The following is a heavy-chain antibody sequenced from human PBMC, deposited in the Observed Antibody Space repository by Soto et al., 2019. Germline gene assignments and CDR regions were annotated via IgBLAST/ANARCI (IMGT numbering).Heavy chain of an antibody. CDR1: GYSFTSYW. CDR3: ARAARRGRVYYYYYMDV. Sequence: GESLKISCKGSGYSFTSYWIGWVRQMPGKGLEWMGIIYPGDSDTRYSPSFQGQVTISADKSISTAYLQWSSLKASDTAMYYCARAARRGRVYYYYYMDVWGKGTTVTVSS. D-gene: IGHD6-6*01. J-gene: IGHJ6*03. CDR2: IYPGDSDT. V-gene: IGHV5-51*01.